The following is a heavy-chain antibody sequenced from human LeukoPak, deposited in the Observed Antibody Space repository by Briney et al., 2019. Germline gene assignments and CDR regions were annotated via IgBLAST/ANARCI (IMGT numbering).Heavy chain of an antibody. V-gene: IGHV3-48*01. D-gene: IGHD6-13*01. CDR2: ISSSSSTI. Sequence: GGSLRLSCAASGFTFSSYSMNWVRQAPGKGLEWVSYISSSSSTIYYADSVKGRFTISRDNSKNTLYLQMNSLRAEDTAVYYCAWNGEQLVPNFDYWGQGTLVTVSS. CDR1: GFTFSSYS. CDR3: AWNGEQLVPNFDY. J-gene: IGHJ4*02.